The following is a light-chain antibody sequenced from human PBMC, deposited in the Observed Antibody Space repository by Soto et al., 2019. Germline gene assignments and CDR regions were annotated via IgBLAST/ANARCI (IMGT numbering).Light chain of an antibody. CDR3: QQYYSYPLT. Sequence: AIRMTQSPSSFSASTGDRVTITCRASQGISSYLAWYQQQPGKAPKLLIYAASTLQSGVPSRFSGSGSGTDFTLTISCLQSEDFATYYCQQYYSYPLTFGQVTKVEIK. CDR2: AAS. J-gene: IGKJ1*01. CDR1: QGISSY. V-gene: IGKV1-8*01.